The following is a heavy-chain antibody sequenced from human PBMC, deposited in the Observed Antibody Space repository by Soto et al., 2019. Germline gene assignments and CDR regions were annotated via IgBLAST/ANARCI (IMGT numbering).Heavy chain of an antibody. J-gene: IGHJ5*02. Sequence: SETLSLTCVVSGGSVSSTNWWTWVRQPPGKRLEWIGEIYHNGSPTYSPSLKSRVTISVDTSKNQFSLKLSSVTAADTAVYYCARGTTAAIGLSEGYWFDPWGQGTLVTVSS. CDR1: GGSVSSTNW. V-gene: IGHV4-4*02. CDR3: ARGTTAAIGLSEGYWFDP. CDR2: IYHNGSP. D-gene: IGHD2-2*01.